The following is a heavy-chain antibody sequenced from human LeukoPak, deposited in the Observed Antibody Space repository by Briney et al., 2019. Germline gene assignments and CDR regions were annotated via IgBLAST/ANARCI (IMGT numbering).Heavy chain of an antibody. D-gene: IGHD3-3*01. CDR2: VYSSGST. V-gene: IGHV4-59*12. J-gene: IGHJ4*02. Sequence: SETLSLTCTVSGGSISNYYWSWIRQPPGKGLEWIGYVYSSGSTNYNPSLKSRVTISLDTSKNQFSLRLSSVTAADTAVYYCARGPSSYDFWSGKYYFDYWGQGTLVTVSS. CDR3: ARGPSSYDFWSGKYYFDY. CDR1: GGSISNYY.